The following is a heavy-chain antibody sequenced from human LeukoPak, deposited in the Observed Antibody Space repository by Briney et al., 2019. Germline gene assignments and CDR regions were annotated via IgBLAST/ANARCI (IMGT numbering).Heavy chain of an antibody. D-gene: IGHD2-2*01. CDR1: GFTFSNAW. CDR3: TTVQAGYCSSTSCPYYFDY. V-gene: IGHV3-15*01. CDR2: IKSKTDGGTT. Sequence: AGGSLRLSCAASGFTFSNAWMSWVRQAPGKGLEWVGRIKSKTDGGTTDYAAPVKGRFTISRDDSKNTLYLQMNSLKTGDTAVYYCTTVQAGYCSSTSCPYYFDYGGQGTLVTVSS. J-gene: IGHJ4*02.